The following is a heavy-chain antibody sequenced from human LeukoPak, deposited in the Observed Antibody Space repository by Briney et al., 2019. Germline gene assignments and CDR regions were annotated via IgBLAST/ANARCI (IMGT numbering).Heavy chain of an antibody. CDR1: GDSISSINYY. CDR2: IYYSGST. Sequence: PSETLSLTCTVSGDSISSINYYWGWIRQPPGKGLEWIGSIYYSGSTYYNPSLKSRVTISVDTSKNQFSLKLSSVTAADTAVYYCARELRTPSGRSGYYYYYYYYMDVWGKGTTVTISS. D-gene: IGHD3-3*01. J-gene: IGHJ6*03. V-gene: IGHV4-39*07. CDR3: ARELRTPSGRSGYYYYYYYYMDV.